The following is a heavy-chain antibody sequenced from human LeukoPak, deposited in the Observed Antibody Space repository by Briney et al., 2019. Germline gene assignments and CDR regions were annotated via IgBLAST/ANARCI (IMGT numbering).Heavy chain of an antibody. J-gene: IGHJ3*02. Sequence: PGGSLRLSCAASGFTFSSYEMNWVRQAPGKGLEWVSYISSSGSTIYYADSVKGRFTISRDNAKNSLYLQMNSLRAEDTAVYYCARECSSSCHSGGYASDIWGQGTMVTVSS. D-gene: IGHD6-13*01. CDR1: GFTFSSYE. V-gene: IGHV3-48*03. CDR3: ARECSSSCHSGGYASDI. CDR2: ISSSGSTI.